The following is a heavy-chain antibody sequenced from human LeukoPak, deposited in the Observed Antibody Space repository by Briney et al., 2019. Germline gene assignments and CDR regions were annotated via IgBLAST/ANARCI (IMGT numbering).Heavy chain of an antibody. D-gene: IGHD4-17*01. CDR2: IKSKTDGGTT. Sequence: PGGSLRLSCAASGFSFNNAWMSWVRQAPGKGLEWVGRIKSKTDGGTTDYAAPVTGRFSISRDDSKNTVYLQMNSLRAEDTAVYYCARLTTTVTTPFDYWGQGTLVTVSS. CDR3: ARLTTTVTTPFDY. J-gene: IGHJ4*02. CDR1: GFSFNNAW. V-gene: IGHV3-15*01.